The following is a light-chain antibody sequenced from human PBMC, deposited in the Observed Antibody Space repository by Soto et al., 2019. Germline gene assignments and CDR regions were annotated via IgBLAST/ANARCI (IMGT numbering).Light chain of an antibody. J-gene: IGKJ1*01. CDR2: DAS. CDR3: QQYNSYWT. CDR1: QSSSTW. V-gene: IGKV1-5*01. Sequence: DIQMTQSPSTLSASVGDRVTITCRASQSSSTWLAWYQQKPGKAPKLLIYDASSLESGVPSRFSGSGSGTEFTLTISSLQPDDFATYYCQQYNSYWTFGQGTNV.